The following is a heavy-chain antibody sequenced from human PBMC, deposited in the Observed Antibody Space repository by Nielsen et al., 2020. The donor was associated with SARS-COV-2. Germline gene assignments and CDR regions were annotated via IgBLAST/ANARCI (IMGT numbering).Heavy chain of an antibody. CDR1: GFTFSSYG. D-gene: IGHD1-14*01. V-gene: IGHV3-30*03. J-gene: IGHJ3*02. CDR2: ISYDGSNK. Sequence: GESLKISCAASGFTFSSYGMHWVRQAPGKGLEWVAVISYDGSNKYHADSVKGRFTISRDNSQNTLYLQMNSLRAEDTAVYYCARGIRPRHVFDIWGQGTVVTVSS. CDR3: ARGIRPRHVFDI.